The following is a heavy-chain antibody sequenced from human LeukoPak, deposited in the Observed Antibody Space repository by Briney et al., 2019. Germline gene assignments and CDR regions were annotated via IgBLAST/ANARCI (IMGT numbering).Heavy chain of an antibody. J-gene: IGHJ6*02. CDR2: ISYDGSNK. CDR1: GFTFSSYA. V-gene: IGHV3-30*04. CDR3: ARDIVVVPAMRYYYYGMDV. D-gene: IGHD2-2*01. Sequence: PGWSLRLSCAASGFTFSSYAMHWVRQAPGKGLEWVAVISYDGSNKYYADSVKGRFTISRDNSKNTLYLQMNSLRAEDTAVYYCARDIVVVPAMRYYYYGMDVWGQGTTVTVSS.